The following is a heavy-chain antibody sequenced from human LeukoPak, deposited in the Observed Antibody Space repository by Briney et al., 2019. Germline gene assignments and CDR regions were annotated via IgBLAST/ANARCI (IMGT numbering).Heavy chain of an antibody. Sequence: GGSLRLSCAASGFTFSSYEMNWVRQAPGKGLVWVSRINSDGSSTNYADSVKGRFTISRDNAKNTLYLQMNSLRAEDTAVYYCARVGATSWYWGQGTLVTVSS. D-gene: IGHD1-26*01. CDR2: INSDGSST. CDR1: GFTFSSYE. CDR3: ARVGATSWY. V-gene: IGHV3-74*01. J-gene: IGHJ4*02.